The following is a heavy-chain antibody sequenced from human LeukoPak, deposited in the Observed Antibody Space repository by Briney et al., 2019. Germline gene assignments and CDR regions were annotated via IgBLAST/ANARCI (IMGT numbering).Heavy chain of an antibody. V-gene: IGHV4-4*07. J-gene: IGHJ3*02. D-gene: IGHD3-3*01. CDR2: IYTSGST. CDR3: ARLVDPTIFGVVMRDAFDI. Sequence: SETLSLTCTVSGVSISIYYWSWIRQPAGKGLEWIGRIYTSGSTNYNPSLNSRVTMSVDTSKNQFSLKLSSVTAADTAVYYCARLVDPTIFGVVMRDAFDIWGQGTMVTVSS. CDR1: GVSISIYY.